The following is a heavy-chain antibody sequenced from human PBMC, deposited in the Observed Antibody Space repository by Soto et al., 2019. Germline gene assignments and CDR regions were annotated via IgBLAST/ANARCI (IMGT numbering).Heavy chain of an antibody. J-gene: IGHJ6*02. CDR1: GDSIRSGNHY. CDR2: IYYSGST. D-gene: IGHD3-9*01. CDR3: ARVVILTVYGCMDV. V-gene: IGHV4-30-4*01. Sequence: PSETLSLTCTVSGDSIRSGNHYWSWIRQPPGKGLEWIGYIYYSGSTYYSPSLESRVTISVDTSKNQFSLKLNSVTAADTAVYYCARVVILTVYGCMDVWGQGTTVTVSS.